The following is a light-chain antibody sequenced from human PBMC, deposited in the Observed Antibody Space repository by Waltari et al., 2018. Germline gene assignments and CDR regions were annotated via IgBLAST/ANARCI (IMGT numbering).Light chain of an antibody. CDR1: ALPKQY. Sequence: SYELTQPPSVSVSPGPTARITCSGDALPKQYAHWYQQKPGRAPVLVLKKVTERPSEIPERFSGSSSGTKVTLTISGVQAEDEADYYCQSADSSDTYVIFGGGTKLTVL. CDR3: QSADSSDTYVI. V-gene: IGLV3-25*03. CDR2: KVT. J-gene: IGLJ2*01.